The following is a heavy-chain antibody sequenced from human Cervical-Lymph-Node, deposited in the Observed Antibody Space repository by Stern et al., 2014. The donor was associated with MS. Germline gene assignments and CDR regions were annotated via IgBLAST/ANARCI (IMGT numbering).Heavy chain of an antibody. CDR3: VRQAPEQTLDY. J-gene: IGHJ4*02. CDR1: GYSFTSYW. CDR2: IEPGDSDT. Sequence: EVQLVESGAEVKKPGDSLKISCKASGYSFTSYWIGWVRQMPGKGLEWMGIIEPGDSDTRYSPSFQGQVTISADRSISTAYLQWSSLKASDTAMYYCVRQAPEQTLDYWGQGTLVTVSS. V-gene: IGHV5-51*01. D-gene: IGHD1/OR15-1a*01.